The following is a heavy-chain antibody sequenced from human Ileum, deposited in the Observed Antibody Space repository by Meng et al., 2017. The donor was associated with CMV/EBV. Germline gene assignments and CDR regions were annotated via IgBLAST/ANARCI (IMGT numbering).Heavy chain of an antibody. D-gene: IGHD4-17*01. V-gene: IGHV3-7*01. CDR2: IKPDGSEP. CDR3: ARDPSYGAVDY. Sequence: GESLKISCVASGFAFSSSWMSWLRQTPEKGLEWVANIKPDGSEPYYVASVRGRFTISRDNAKNSLYLQMNSLTAEDTAVYHCARDPSYGAVDYWGQGTRVTGAS. J-gene: IGHJ4*02. CDR1: GFAFSSSW.